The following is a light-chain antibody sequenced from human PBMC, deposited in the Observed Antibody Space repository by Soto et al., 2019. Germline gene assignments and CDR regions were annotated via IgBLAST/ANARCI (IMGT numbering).Light chain of an antibody. V-gene: IGKV3-20*01. CDR2: GAS. Sequence: EIVLTQSPGTLSLSPGERATLSCRASQSVSSNYLAWYQQKPGQAPRLLIYGASSRATGIPARLSGSGSGTDFTLTISRLEPEDFAVYYCQQYGSSPRTFGQGTKVEIK. CDR3: QQYGSSPRT. J-gene: IGKJ1*01. CDR1: QSVSSNY.